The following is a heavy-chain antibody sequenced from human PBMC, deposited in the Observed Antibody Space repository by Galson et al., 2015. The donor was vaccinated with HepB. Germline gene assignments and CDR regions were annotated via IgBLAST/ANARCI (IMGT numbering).Heavy chain of an antibody. Sequence: RQAPGKGLEWVANINPDGSEKYYVASLKGRFTISRDNAKNSLYLQMDSLRAEDTAVYYCARRISLVRGIITRPDYYYGMDVWGQGTTVTVAS. CDR2: INPDGSEK. J-gene: IGHJ6*02. CDR3: ARRISLVRGIITRPDYYYGMDV. V-gene: IGHV3-7*03. D-gene: IGHD3-10*01.